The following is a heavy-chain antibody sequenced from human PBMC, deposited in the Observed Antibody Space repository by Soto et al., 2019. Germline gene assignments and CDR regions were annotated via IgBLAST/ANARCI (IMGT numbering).Heavy chain of an antibody. CDR3: VQSRCGGDCLQSYSSHSYYGLDV. CDR1: GFSLSTTGVG. CDR2: IYWVDDK. D-gene: IGHD2-21*02. J-gene: IGHJ6*02. Sequence: QITLKESGPTLVKPTQTLTLTCTFSGFSLSTTGVGVGWIRQPPGKALEWLALIYWVDDKRYNPSLNSRLTITKDTCKNQVVLAMTNMDPVDTATFYCVQSRCGGDCLQSYSSHSYYGLDVWGQGTTVTVSS. V-gene: IGHV2-5*02.